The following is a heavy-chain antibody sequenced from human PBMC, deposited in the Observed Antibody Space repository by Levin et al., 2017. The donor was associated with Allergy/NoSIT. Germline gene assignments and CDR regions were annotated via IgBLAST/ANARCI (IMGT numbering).Heavy chain of an antibody. Sequence: KISCKASGGTFSSYTISWVRQAPGQGLEWMGRIIPILGIANYAQKFQGRVTITADKSTSTAYMELSSLRSEDTAVYYCARVPFIAAAGYYFDYWGQGTLVTVSS. V-gene: IGHV1-69*02. J-gene: IGHJ4*02. CDR1: GGTFSSYT. CDR2: IIPILGIA. D-gene: IGHD6-13*01. CDR3: ARVPFIAAAGYYFDY.